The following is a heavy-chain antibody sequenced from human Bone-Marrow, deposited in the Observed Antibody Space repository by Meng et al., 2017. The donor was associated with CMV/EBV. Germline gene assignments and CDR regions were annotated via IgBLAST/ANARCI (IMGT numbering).Heavy chain of an antibody. V-gene: IGHV3-21*04. CDR2: ISSSSSYI. CDR1: GFTFSSYS. Sequence: GGSLRLSCAASGFTFSSYSMNWVRQAPGKGLEWVSSISSSSSYIYYADSVKGRLTISRDTAKNTVLLQMNSLRAEDTAVYYCARGGDFNCMDVWGQGTTVTVSS. J-gene: IGHJ6*02. CDR3: ARGGDFNCMDV. D-gene: IGHD3-16*01.